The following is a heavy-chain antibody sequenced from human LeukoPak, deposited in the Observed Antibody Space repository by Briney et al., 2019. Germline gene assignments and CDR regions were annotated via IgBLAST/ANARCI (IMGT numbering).Heavy chain of an antibody. J-gene: IGHJ4*02. CDR2: IYYSGST. V-gene: IGHV4-31*11. Sequence: SETLSLTCAVSGGSISSSSSICWTWVRQPPGKGLEWIGYIYYSGSTYYNPSLKSRVTISVDTSKNQFSLKLSSVTAADTAVYYCARPAGDWGQGTLVTISS. CDR1: GGSISSSSSIC. CDR3: ARPAGD.